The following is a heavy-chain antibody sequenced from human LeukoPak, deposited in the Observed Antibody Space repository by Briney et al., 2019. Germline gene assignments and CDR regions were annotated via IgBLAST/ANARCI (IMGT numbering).Heavy chain of an antibody. CDR2: IYYSGST. J-gene: IGHJ4*02. Sequence: SQTLSLTCTVSGGSLSSGDYYWSWVRQPPGTGLEWIGYIYYSGSTYYNPSLKSRVTISVDTSKDQFSLKLSSVTAADTAVYYCARDAEIWGSYRLPLWGQGTLVTVSS. V-gene: IGHV4-30-4*01. D-gene: IGHD3-16*02. CDR3: ARDAEIWGSYRLPL. CDR1: GGSLSSGDYY.